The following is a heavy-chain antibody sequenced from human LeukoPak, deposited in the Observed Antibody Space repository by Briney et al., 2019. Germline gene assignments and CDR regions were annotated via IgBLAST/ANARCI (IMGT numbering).Heavy chain of an antibody. D-gene: IGHD3-16*02. Sequence: PSETLSLTCTVSGGSISSYYWSWIRQPPGGGLEWIGYIYYSGSTNYNPSLKSRVTISVDTSKNQFSLKLSSVTAGDTAVYYCARHFDYVWGSYRYDAFDIWGQGTMVTVSS. J-gene: IGHJ3*02. CDR3: ARHFDYVWGSYRYDAFDI. CDR1: GGSISSYY. V-gene: IGHV4-59*08. CDR2: IYYSGST.